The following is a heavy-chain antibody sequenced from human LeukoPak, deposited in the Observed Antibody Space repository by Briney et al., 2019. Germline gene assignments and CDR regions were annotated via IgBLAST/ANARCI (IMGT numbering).Heavy chain of an antibody. CDR1: GGSISSGDYY. CDR3: ARGNYDFWSGYYTTYYFDY. Sequence: NPSETLSLTCTVSGGSISSGDYYWSWIRQPPGKGLEWIGEINHSGSTNYNPSLKSRVTISVDTSKNQFSLKLSSVTAADTAVYYCARGNYDFWSGYYTTYYFDYWGQGTLVTVSS. CDR2: INHSGST. D-gene: IGHD3-3*01. J-gene: IGHJ4*02. V-gene: IGHV4-39*07.